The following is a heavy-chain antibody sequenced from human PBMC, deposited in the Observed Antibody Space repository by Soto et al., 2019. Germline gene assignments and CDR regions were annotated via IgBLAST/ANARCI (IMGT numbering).Heavy chain of an antibody. CDR2: ISSSSSYI. J-gene: IGHJ4*02. D-gene: IGHD6-13*01. CDR1: GFTFSSYS. V-gene: IGHV3-21*01. Sequence: GGSLRLSCAASGFTFSSYSMNWVRQAPGKGLEWVSSISSSSSYIYYADSVKGRFTISRDNAKNSLYLQMNSLRAEDTAVYYCARGRGSSSWTKIDYWGQGTLVTVSS. CDR3: ARGRGSSSWTKIDY.